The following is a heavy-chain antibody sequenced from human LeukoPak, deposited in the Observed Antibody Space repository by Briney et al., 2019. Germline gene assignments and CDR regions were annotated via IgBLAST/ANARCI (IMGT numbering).Heavy chain of an antibody. Sequence: GASVKVSCKASGGTFSSYAISWVRQAPGQGLEWMGGIIPIFGTASYAQKFQGRVTITADESTSTAYMELSSLRSEDTAIYYCARDYSGNSFFDYWGQGTLVTVSS. CDR3: ARDYSGNSFFDY. D-gene: IGHD4-23*01. CDR1: GGTFSSYA. J-gene: IGHJ4*02. CDR2: IIPIFGTA. V-gene: IGHV1-69*13.